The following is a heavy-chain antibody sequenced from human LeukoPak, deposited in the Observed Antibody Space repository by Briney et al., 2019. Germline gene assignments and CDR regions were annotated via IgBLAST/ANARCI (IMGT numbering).Heavy chain of an antibody. J-gene: IGHJ3*02. CDR1: GYTFSGYY. Sequence: ASVKVSCKASGYTFSGYYIHWVRQAPGQGLEWMGWINPNSGGTNYAQKFQGRVTMTRDTSISTAYMELSRLRSDDTAVYYCARAPLGAFDIWGQGTMVTVSS. D-gene: IGHD3-16*01. CDR3: ARAPLGAFDI. CDR2: INPNSGGT. V-gene: IGHV1-2*02.